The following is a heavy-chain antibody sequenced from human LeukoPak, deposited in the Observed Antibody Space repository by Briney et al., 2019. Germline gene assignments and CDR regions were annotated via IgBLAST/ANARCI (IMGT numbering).Heavy chain of an antibody. CDR2: ISGDGGST. J-gene: IGHJ6*02. D-gene: IGHD3-10*01. CDR3: AKDIFRRYFGVNYYYGMDV. V-gene: IGHV3-43*02. CDR1: GFTFDDYA. Sequence: GGSLRLSCAASGFTFDDYAMHWVRQAPGKGLEWVSLISGDGGSTYYADSVKGRFTISRDNSKNSLYLQMNRLRTEDTALYYCAKDIFRRYFGVNYYYGMDVWGQGTTVTVSS.